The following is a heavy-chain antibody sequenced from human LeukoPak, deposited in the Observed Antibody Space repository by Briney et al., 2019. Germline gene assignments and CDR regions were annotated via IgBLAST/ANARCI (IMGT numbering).Heavy chain of an antibody. D-gene: IGHD3-10*02. Sequence: QSGGSLRLSCAASGFTFSSYWLHWVRQAPGKGLVWVSRINSYGSSTSYADSVKGRFTISRANATNSLYMQMHSLRAEDTAVYYCAEVGITMIGGVWGNGTTVTISS. CDR2: INSYGSST. J-gene: IGHJ6*04. V-gene: IGHV3-74*01. CDR1: GFTFSSYW. CDR3: AEVGITMIGGV.